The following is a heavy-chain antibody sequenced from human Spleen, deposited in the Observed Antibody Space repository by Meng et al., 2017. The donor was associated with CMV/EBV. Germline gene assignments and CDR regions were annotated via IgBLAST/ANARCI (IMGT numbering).Heavy chain of an antibody. V-gene: IGHV2-5*02. D-gene: IGHD2-15*01. CDR1: GFSLSTHGVG. J-gene: IGHJ4*02. CDR2: IYWDDDK. Sequence: ITLKESGPTVXXXXXTXTLXXXFSGFSLSTHGVGVGWIRQPPGKALQWLALIYWDDDKRYSPSLKTRVTIIKDTYKNQVVLTMTNMDPVDTATYYCARDSLLSAYRGFDSWGQGTLVTVSS. CDR3: ARDSLLSAYRGFDS.